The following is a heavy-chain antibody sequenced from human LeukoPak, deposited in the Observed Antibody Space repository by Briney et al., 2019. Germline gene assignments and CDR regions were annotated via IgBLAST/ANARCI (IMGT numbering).Heavy chain of an antibody. CDR1: GFTVSSKY. Sequence: GGSLRLSCAASGFTVSSKYISWVRQAPGKGLEWVSVIYDGGSADYADSVKGRFTISRDNSKNTLFLQMNSLRAEDTAVYYCARASKVEAFDVWGQGTMVTVSS. J-gene: IGHJ3*01. D-gene: IGHD2-15*01. CDR3: ARASKVEAFDV. CDR2: IYDGGSA. V-gene: IGHV3-66*01.